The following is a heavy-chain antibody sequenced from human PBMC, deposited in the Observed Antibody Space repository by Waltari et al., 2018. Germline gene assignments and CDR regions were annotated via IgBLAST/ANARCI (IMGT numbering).Heavy chain of an antibody. CDR2: IKQDGSEK. CDR3: AREDQLLPGYYAFDI. CDR1: GFTFSSYW. J-gene: IGHJ3*02. V-gene: IGHV3-7*01. Sequence: EVQLVESGGGLVQPGGSLRLSCAASGFTFSSYWMSWVRQATGKGLEWVANIKQDGSEKYYVDSVKGRFTISRDNAKNSLYLQMNSLRAEDTAVYYCAREDQLLPGYYAFDIWGQGTMVTVSS. D-gene: IGHD2-15*01.